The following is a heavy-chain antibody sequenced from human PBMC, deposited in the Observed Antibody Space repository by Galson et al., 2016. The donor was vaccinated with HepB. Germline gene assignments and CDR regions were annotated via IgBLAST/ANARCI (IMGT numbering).Heavy chain of an antibody. Sequence: TLSLTCTVSGASISSGSHYWNWIRQPAGKGLQWIGRIYSSGNTNYHPSLRSRVTISLDTSKNQFSLRLNAVTAADTAVYFCARGDSSYCNGGKCQNYAMDVWGKGTTVIVSS. CDR1: GASISSGSHY. D-gene: IGHD2-15*01. CDR3: ARGDSSYCNGGKCQNYAMDV. J-gene: IGHJ6*04. CDR2: IYSSGNT. V-gene: IGHV4-61*02.